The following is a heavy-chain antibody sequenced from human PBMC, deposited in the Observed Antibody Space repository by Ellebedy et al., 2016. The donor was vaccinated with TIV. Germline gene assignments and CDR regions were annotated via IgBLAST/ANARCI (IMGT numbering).Heavy chain of an antibody. V-gene: IGHV1-8*01. CDR2: MNPNSGRT. CDR3: ARGGFYYGSASYYPFDF. CDR1: GYTFTNYD. D-gene: IGHD3-10*01. Sequence: AASVKVSCKASGYTFTNYDINLLRQATGQGLEWMGWMNPNSGRTGYAQKFQGRVTMTRNTSITTAYMELSSLRSDDTAVYYWARGGFYYGSASYYPFDFWGQGTLITVSS. J-gene: IGHJ4*02.